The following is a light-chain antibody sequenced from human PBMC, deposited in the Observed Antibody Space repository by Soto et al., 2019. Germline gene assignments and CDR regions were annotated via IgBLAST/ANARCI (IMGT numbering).Light chain of an antibody. V-gene: IGKV3-15*01. CDR1: QSVSSN. J-gene: IGKJ1*01. CDR3: QQYNKWPWT. CDR2: GAS. Sequence: EIVLKKSPGTLSLSQGGRATLSCRASQSVSSNNLAWYQQKPGQAPRLLIYGASTRATGIPARFSGSGSGTEFTLTISSLQSEDFAVYYCQQYNKWPWTFGQGTKVDI.